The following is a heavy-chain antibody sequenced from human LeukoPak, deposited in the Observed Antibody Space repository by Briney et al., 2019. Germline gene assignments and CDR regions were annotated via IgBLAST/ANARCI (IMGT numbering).Heavy chain of an antibody. CDR1: GYTFTSYG. CDR2: ISAYNGNT. V-gene: IGHV1-18*01. J-gene: IGHJ5*02. D-gene: IGHD2-15*01. Sequence: AASVKVSCKASGYTFTSYGISWVRQAPGQGLEWMGWISAYNGNTNYAQKLQGRVTMTTDTCTSTAYMELRSLRSDDTAVYYCARGGYCSGGSCRNWFDPWGQGTLVTVSS. CDR3: ARGGYCSGGSCRNWFDP.